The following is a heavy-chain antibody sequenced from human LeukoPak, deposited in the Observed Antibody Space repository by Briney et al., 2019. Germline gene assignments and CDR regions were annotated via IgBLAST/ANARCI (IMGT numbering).Heavy chain of an antibody. CDR3: ARESTRERPGC. V-gene: IGHV3-20*04. CDR2: INWNGGST. CDR1: GFTFDDYG. D-gene: IGHD1-1*01. Sequence: GGSLRLSCAASGFTFDDYGMSWVRQAPGKGLEWVSGINWNGGSTGYADSVKGRFTISRDNAKNSLYLQMNSLRADDTAMYYCARESTRERPGCWGQGTLVTVSS. J-gene: IGHJ4*02.